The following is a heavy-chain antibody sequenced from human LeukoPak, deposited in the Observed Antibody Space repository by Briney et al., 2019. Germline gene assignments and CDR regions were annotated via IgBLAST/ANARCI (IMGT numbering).Heavy chain of an antibody. Sequence: KPGGSLRLSCAASGFTFSSYSMNWVRQAPGKGLEWVSSISSSSSYIYYADSVKGRFTISRDNAKNTLYLQMNSLRVEDTAVYYCATLPYYYDSSGSYYFDYWGQGTLVTVSS. CDR1: GFTFSSYS. J-gene: IGHJ4*02. D-gene: IGHD3-22*01. CDR3: ATLPYYYDSSGSYYFDY. V-gene: IGHV3-21*01. CDR2: ISSSSSYI.